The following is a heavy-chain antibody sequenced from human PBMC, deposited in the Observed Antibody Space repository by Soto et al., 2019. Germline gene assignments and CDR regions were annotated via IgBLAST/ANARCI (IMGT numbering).Heavy chain of an antibody. CDR2: IKQDGSEK. V-gene: IGHV3-7*01. CDR1: GFTFSSYW. J-gene: IGHJ6*04. D-gene: IGHD3-3*01. CDR3: AKEYRRTYYDFWSGYSGMDV. Sequence: EVQLVESGGGLVQPGGSLRLSCAASGFTFSSYWMSWVRQAPGKGLEWVANIKQDGSEKYYVDSVKGRFTISRDNAKNSLYLQMNSLRAEDTAVYYCAKEYRRTYYDFWSGYSGMDVWGKGTTVTVSS.